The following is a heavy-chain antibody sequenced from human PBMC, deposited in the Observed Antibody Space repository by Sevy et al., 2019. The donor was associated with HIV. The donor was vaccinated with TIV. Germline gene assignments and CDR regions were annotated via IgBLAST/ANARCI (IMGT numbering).Heavy chain of an antibody. CDR1: GYTFTGYY. V-gene: IGHV1-2*02. J-gene: IGHJ4*02. CDR2: INPNSGGT. D-gene: IGHD6-19*01. CDR3: APIAVAGTEFDY. Sequence: ASVKVSYKASGYTFTGYYMHWVRQAPGQGLEWMGWINPNSGGTNYAQKFQGRVTMTRDTSISTAYMELSRLRSDETAVYYCAPIAVAGTEFDYWGQGTLVTVSS.